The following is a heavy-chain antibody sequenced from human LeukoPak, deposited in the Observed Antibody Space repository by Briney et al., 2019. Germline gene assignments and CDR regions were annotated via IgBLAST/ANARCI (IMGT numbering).Heavy chain of an antibody. CDR1: GFTFRSYW. D-gene: IGHD4-11*01. V-gene: IGHV3-74*01. Sequence: PGGSLRLSCAASGFTFRSYWMHWVRQAPGKGLVWVSRINSDGSSTSYADSVKGRFTISRDNAKNTLYLQMNSLRAEDTAVYYCARLHGFDHYYSNSNDYWGQGTLVTVSS. CDR3: ARLHGFDHYYSNSNDY. J-gene: IGHJ4*02. CDR2: INSDGSST.